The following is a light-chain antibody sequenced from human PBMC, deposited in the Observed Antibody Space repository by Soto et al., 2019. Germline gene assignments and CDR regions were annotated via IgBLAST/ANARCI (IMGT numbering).Light chain of an antibody. J-gene: IGKJ1*01. Sequence: EIVLTQSPATLSLSPGERATLSCRASQSVNVYLAWYQQKPGQAPRLLIYDASSWATGIPARFSGSGSGTDFTLTISSLEPEDFAVYYCQQRSNWPWTFGQGTKVEIK. CDR3: QQRSNWPWT. CDR2: DAS. CDR1: QSVNVY. V-gene: IGKV3-11*01.